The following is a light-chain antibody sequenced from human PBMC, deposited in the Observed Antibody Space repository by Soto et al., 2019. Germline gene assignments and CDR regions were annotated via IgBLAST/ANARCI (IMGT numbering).Light chain of an antibody. V-gene: IGKV1-5*03. CDR3: QYWDDYSWT. CDR1: QSITDW. J-gene: IGKJ1*01. Sequence: DIQMTQSPSTLSASVGDRVTITCRASQSITDWLAWYQQKPGKAPKFRIYKASNLDGGVPSRFSGSGSGTEFTLTISSVKPDDFATYYCQYWDDYSWTFGQGTKVEIK. CDR2: KAS.